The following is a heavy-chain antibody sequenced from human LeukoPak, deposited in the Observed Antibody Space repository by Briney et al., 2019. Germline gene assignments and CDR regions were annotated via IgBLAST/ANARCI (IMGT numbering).Heavy chain of an antibody. D-gene: IGHD3-10*01. Sequence: ASVKVSCKASGYTFTSYGISWVRQAPGQGLEWMGWISAYNGNTNYAQRLQGRVTMTTDTSTSTAYMELRSLRSDDTAVYYCARDQLLWFGDPLVAGQSRPFDPWAREPWSPSPQ. CDR3: ARDQLLWFGDPLVAGQSRPFDP. J-gene: IGHJ5*02. CDR2: ISAYNGNT. CDR1: GYTFTSYG. V-gene: IGHV1-18*01.